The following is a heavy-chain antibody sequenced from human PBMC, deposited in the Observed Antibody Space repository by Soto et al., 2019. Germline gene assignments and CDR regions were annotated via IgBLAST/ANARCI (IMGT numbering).Heavy chain of an antibody. V-gene: IGHV4-59*08. CDR3: ARHSLEWLPHSANRDWFDP. CDR2: IYYSGST. CDR1: GGSISSYY. D-gene: IGHD3-3*01. Sequence: SETLSLTCTVSGGSISSYYWSWIRQPPGKGLEWIGYIYYSGSTNYNPSLKSRVTISVDTSKNQFSLKLSSVTAADTAVYYCARHSLEWLPHSANRDWFDPWGQGTLVTVSS. J-gene: IGHJ5*02.